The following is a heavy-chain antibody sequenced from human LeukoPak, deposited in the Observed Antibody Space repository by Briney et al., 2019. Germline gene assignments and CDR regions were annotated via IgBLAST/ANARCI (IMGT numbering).Heavy chain of an antibody. D-gene: IGHD1-14*01. CDR3: ARGVAGVYFYYYMDV. CDR2: INPNSGCT. CDR1: GYTFTGYY. J-gene: IGHJ6*03. Sequence: ASVKVSCKASGYTFTGYYLHWVRQAPGQGLEWMGWINPNSGCTNYAQKSQGRVTMTRDTSISTAHMELSRLTSDDTALYYCARGVAGVYFYYYMDVWGKGTTVTVSS. V-gene: IGHV1-2*02.